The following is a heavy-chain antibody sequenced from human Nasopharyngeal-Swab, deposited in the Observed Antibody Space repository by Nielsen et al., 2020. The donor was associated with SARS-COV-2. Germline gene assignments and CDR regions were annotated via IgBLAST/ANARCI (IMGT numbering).Heavy chain of an antibody. J-gene: IGHJ4*02. Sequence: GGSLRLSCAASGFTFSSYWMHWVRPAPGKGLVWVSRINSDGSSTNYADSVKGRFTISRDNAKNTLYLQMNSLRAEDTAVYYCARGTYYDILTGYSYFDYWGQGTLVTVSS. CDR3: ARGTYYDILTGYSYFDY. V-gene: IGHV3-74*01. D-gene: IGHD3-9*01. CDR2: INSDGSST. CDR1: GFTFSSYW.